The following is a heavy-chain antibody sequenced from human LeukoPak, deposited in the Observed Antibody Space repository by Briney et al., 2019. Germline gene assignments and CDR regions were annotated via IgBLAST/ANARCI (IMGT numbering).Heavy chain of an antibody. Sequence: PSETLSLTCNVSGAFSSRYYWSWVRQPLGKGLKWLGYIFYSGHSNYNPSLTSRISMSVDTSKAQFSLELPSVTAADTDVYYCARIDPLGFFDQWGPGTLVTVSS. CDR2: IFYSGHS. D-gene: IGHD6-25*01. CDR1: GAFSSRYY. CDR3: ARIDPLGFFDQ. J-gene: IGHJ4*02. V-gene: IGHV4-59*12.